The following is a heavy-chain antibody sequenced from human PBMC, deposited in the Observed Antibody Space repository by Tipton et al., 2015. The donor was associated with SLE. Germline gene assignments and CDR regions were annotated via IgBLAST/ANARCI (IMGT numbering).Heavy chain of an antibody. D-gene: IGHD7-27*01. V-gene: IGHV4-61*02. CDR3: ARGPGDFDY. CDR2: IYTSGST. J-gene: IGHJ4*02. CDR1: GGSISSGSYY. Sequence: TLSLTCTVSGGSISSGSYYWSWIRQPAGKGLEWIGRIYTSGSTNYNPSLKSRVTISVDTSKNHFSLKLSSVTAADTAVYYCARGPGDFDYWGQGTLVTVSS.